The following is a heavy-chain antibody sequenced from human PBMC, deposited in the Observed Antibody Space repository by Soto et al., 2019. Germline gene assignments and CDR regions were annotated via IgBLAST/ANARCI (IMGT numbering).Heavy chain of an antibody. Sequence: QVRLVQSGAEVKKPGSSVNVSCKASGGTFSNYAITWLRLAPGQGLEWLGGIIPVFGTVNYAQKFQGRVTRTADESTSTAYMELNRLRSEDTAVYYCARDNPYTNSFGNWFDPWGQGTLVIVS. D-gene: IGHD6-13*01. V-gene: IGHV1-69*01. CDR1: GGTFSNYA. J-gene: IGHJ5*02. CDR2: IIPVFGTV. CDR3: ARDNPYTNSFGNWFDP.